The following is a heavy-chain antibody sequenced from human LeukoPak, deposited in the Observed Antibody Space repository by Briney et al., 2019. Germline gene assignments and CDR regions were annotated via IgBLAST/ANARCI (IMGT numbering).Heavy chain of an antibody. CDR2: IRRKLDGGTA. D-gene: IGHD6-19*01. CDR3: SRSSGWLSVY. V-gene: IGHV3-49*03. J-gene: IGHJ4*02. Sequence: GGSLRLSCTASGFTFGDYLMSWFRQAPGKGLEWIGFIRRKLDGGTAEYAASVKGRFTISRDDSTGIAYLQMNSLKTEDTAVYYCSRSSGWLSVYWGQGTLVTVSS. CDR1: GFTFGDYL.